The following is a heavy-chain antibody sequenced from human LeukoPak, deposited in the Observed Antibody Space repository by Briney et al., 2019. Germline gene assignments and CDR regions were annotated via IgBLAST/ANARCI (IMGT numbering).Heavy chain of an antibody. CDR3: AKGGDYDSSGYDSDY. CDR2: ISGSGGST. V-gene: IGHV3-23*01. CDR1: GFTFSSYS. J-gene: IGHJ4*02. Sequence: GGSLRLSCAASGFTFSSYSMNWVRQAPGKGLEWVSAISGSGGSTYYADSVKGRFTFSRDNSKNTLYLQMNSLRAEDTAVYYCAKGGDYDSSGYDSDYWGQGTLVTVSS. D-gene: IGHD3-22*01.